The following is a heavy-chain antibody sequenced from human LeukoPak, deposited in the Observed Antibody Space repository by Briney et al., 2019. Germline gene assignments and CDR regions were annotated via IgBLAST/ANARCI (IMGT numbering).Heavy chain of an antibody. CDR2: IYYSGST. CDR3: ARGDSSSGYYYMDV. CDR1: GGSISSYY. D-gene: IGHD6-6*01. Sequence: PSETLSLTCTVSGGSISSYYWSWIRQPPGKGLEWIGYIYYSGSTNYNPSLKSRVTISVDTSKNQFSLKLSSVTAADTAVYYCARGDSSSGYYYMDVWGKGTTVTVSS. V-gene: IGHV4-59*01. J-gene: IGHJ6*03.